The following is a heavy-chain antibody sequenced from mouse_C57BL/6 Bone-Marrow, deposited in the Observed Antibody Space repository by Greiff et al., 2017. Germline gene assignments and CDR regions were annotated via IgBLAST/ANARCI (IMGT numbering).Heavy chain of an antibody. CDR1: GFTFSDYY. D-gene: IGHD1-1*01. CDR2: ISNGGGST. J-gene: IGHJ1*03. Sequence: EVQGVESGGGLVQPGGSLKLSCAASGFTFSDYYMYWVRQTPEKRLEWVAYISNGGGSTYYPDTVKGRFTISRDNAKNTLYLQMSRLKSEDTAMYYCARHYYGSSYPDWYFEVWGTGTTVTVSS. V-gene: IGHV5-12*01. CDR3: ARHYYGSSYPDWYFEV.